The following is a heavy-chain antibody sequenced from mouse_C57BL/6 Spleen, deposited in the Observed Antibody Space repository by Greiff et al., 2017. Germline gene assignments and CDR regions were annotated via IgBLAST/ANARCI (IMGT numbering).Heavy chain of an antibody. CDR1: GFTFTDYY. D-gene: IGHD2-4*01. CDR3: GRWGDYEGAMEY. V-gene: IGHV7-3*01. J-gene: IGHJ4*01. CDR2: IRNKANGYTT. Sequence: EVKLMESGGGLVQPGGSLSLSCAASGFTFTDYYMSWVRQPPGKALAWLGFIRNKANGYTTEYSASVKGRFTISRDNSQSILYLQMNALRAEDSATYYCGRWGDYEGAMEYWGQGTSGTVSA.